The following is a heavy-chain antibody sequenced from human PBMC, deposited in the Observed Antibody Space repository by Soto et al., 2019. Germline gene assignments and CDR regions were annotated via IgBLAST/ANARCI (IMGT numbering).Heavy chain of an antibody. J-gene: IGHJ6*02. CDR2: IMPVFATP. CDR1: GGTFSTSA. V-gene: IGHV1-69*05. Sequence: QVQLVQSGAEVKKPGSSVKVSCKASGGTFSTSAISWVRQAPGQGLEWVGGIMPVFATPDYAQNFQGRVTXTXDXPTTTAYLELTSLRTDDTAVYYCARDKDRQQLGGNYYYILDVWGQGTAITVSS. CDR3: ARDKDRQQLGGNYYYILDV. D-gene: IGHD3-3*02.